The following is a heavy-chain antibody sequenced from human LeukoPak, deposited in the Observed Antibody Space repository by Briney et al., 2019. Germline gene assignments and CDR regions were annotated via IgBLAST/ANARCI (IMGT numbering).Heavy chain of an antibody. CDR1: GFMFGNHG. CDR3: ARGLSSSWYKGAFDI. V-gene: IGHV3-7*01. CDR2: IKQDGSEK. Sequence: GGSLRLSCEGSGFMFGNHGLIWVRQAPGKGLEWVANIKQDGSEKHYVDSVKGRFTISRDNAKNSLSLQMNSLRAEDTAVYYCARGLSSSWYKGAFDIWGQGTMVTVSS. D-gene: IGHD6-13*01. J-gene: IGHJ3*02.